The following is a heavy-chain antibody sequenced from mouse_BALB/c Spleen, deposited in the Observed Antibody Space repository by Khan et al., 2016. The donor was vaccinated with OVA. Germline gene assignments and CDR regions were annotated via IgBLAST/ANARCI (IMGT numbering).Heavy chain of an antibody. CDR1: GFTFSIYG. CDR3: ARLAYYYNSEGFAY. J-gene: IGHJ3*01. CDR2: ISSGGTYT. D-gene: IGHD1-1*01. Sequence: EVELVESGGDLVKPGGSLKLSCAASGFTFSIYGMSWVRQTPDRGLEWVATISSGGTYTFYPDNVKGRFTISRDNANNTLCLQMSSLKSADTAMYYCARLAYYYNSEGFAYWGQGTLVTVSA. V-gene: IGHV5-6*01.